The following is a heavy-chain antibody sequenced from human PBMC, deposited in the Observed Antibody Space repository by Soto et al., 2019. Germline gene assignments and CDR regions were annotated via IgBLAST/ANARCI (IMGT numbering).Heavy chain of an antibody. J-gene: IGHJ6*02. D-gene: IGHD3-9*01. Sequence: GGSLRLSCAASGFTFSSYGMHWVRQAPGKGLEWVAVIWYDGSNKYYADSVKGRFTISRDNSKNTLYLQMNSLRAEDTAVYYCARDSLLRYFDWLLSQEPYVMDVWGQGTTVTVSS. CDR1: GFTFSSYG. CDR3: ARDSLLRYFDWLLSQEPYVMDV. CDR2: IWYDGSNK. V-gene: IGHV3-33*01.